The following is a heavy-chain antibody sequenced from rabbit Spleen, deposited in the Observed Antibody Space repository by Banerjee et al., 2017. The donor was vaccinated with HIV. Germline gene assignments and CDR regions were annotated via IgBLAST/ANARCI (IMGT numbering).Heavy chain of an antibody. J-gene: IGHJ6*01. Sequence: QLEESGGRLVQPGGSMTLSCKAYGFTISNYWMNWVRQAPGKGLEWIGIIYPMTETTHYSHWVNGRFTISSDNAQNTVDLQMNSLTAADTATYFCAREDVGGSVSLWGPGTLSTVS. D-gene: IGHD1-1*01. V-gene: IGHV1S7*01. CDR1: GFTISNYW. CDR3: AREDVGGSVSL. CDR2: IYPMTETT.